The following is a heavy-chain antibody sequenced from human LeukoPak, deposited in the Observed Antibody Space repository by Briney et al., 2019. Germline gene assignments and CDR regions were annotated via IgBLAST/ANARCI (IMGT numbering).Heavy chain of an antibody. Sequence: GGSLRLSCAASGFTFSSYAMSWVRQAPGKGLERVSSLSGSGGSIVYADSVKGRFTISRDNSKNTLFLQMNSLRAEDTAVYYCAKQSGYSYASGYYFDFWGQGTLVTVSS. J-gene: IGHJ4*02. V-gene: IGHV3-23*01. CDR1: GFTFSSYA. D-gene: IGHD5-18*01. CDR3: AKQSGYSYASGYYFDF. CDR2: LSGSGGSI.